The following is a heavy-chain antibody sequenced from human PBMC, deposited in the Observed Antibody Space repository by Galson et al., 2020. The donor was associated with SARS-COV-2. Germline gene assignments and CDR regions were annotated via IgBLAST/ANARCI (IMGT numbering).Heavy chain of an antibody. Sequence: GESLKISCAASGFKFSDYYMSWIRQAPGRGLEWVSYTTHSGTTVYYADSVKGRFSISRDNAKNSVFLQMNGLRVEDTAVYYCVRFSYNILTGLGSFDYWGQGTVVTVS. J-gene: IGHJ4*02. CDR1: GFKFSDYY. CDR2: TTHSGTTV. CDR3: VRFSYNILTGLGSFDY. V-gene: IGHV3-11*04. D-gene: IGHD3-9*01.